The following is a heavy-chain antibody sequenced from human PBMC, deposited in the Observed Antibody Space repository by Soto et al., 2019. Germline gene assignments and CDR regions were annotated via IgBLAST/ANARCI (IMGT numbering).Heavy chain of an antibody. Sequence: QITLKESGPPLVKPTQTLTLTCTFSGFSLTTSGVGVGWMRQSPGKALEWLGLIFWDDDTRYKPSLQNRLTITKDTSRSQVVLTMTNMGPLDTATYYCGRRGDVTYDLWGQGALVTVSS. CDR2: IFWDDDT. J-gene: IGHJ4*02. D-gene: IGHD5-12*01. V-gene: IGHV2-5*02. CDR3: GRRGDVTYDL. CDR1: GFSLTTSGVG.